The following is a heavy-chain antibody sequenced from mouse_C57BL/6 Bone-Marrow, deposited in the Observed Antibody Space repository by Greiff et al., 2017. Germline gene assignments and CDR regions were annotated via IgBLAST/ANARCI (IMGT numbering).Heavy chain of an antibody. CDR3: APLRGDWYFDV. D-gene: IGHD2-4*01. CDR2: IDPSDSYT. V-gene: IGHV1-69*01. Sequence: VQLQQPGAELVMPGASVKLSCKASGFTFTSYWMHWVKQRPGQGLEWIGEIDPSDSYTNYNQKFKGESTLTVEKSTSTAYMQLSSLTSEDSAVYYCAPLRGDWYFDVWGTGTTVTVSS. CDR1: GFTFTSYW. J-gene: IGHJ1*03.